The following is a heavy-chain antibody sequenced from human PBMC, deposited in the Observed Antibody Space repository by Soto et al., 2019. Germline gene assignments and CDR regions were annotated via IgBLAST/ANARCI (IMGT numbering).Heavy chain of an antibody. CDR2: IWYDGSNK. CDR1: GFTFSSYG. V-gene: IGHV3-33*01. J-gene: IGHJ4*02. D-gene: IGHD6-13*01. CDR3: ARDSDRTSWYGKPLCY. Sequence: PGGSLRLSCAASGFTFSSYGMHWVRQAPGKGLEWVAVIWYDGSNKYYADSVKGRFTISRDNSKNTLYLQMNSLRAEDTAVYYCARDSDRTSWYGKPLCYWGQGTLVTVSS.